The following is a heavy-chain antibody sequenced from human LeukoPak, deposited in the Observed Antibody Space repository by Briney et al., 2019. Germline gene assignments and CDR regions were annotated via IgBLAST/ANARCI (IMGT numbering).Heavy chain of an antibody. CDR1: GYTFTSYA. CDR2: INTNTGNP. J-gene: IGHJ4*02. CDR3: ASSSSGWPDYYFDY. D-gene: IGHD6-19*01. V-gene: IGHV7-4-1*02. Sequence: ASVKVSCKASGYTFTSYAMNWVRQAPGQGLEWMGWINTNTGNPTYAQGFTGRFVFSLDTSVSTAYLQISSLKAEDTAVYYCASSSSGWPDYYFDYWAQGTLVTVSS.